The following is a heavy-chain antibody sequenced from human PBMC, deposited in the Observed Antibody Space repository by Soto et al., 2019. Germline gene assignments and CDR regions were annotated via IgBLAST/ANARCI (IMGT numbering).Heavy chain of an antibody. D-gene: IGHD3-22*01. J-gene: IGHJ4*02. V-gene: IGHV3-21*01. Sequence: GGSLRLSCATSGFTFSGYSMNWVRQAPGKGLEWVSSISSRSIYIYYADSVKGRFTISRDNAKNSLYLQMNSLRAEDTAVYYCARMYYYDSSGYPSIDYWGQGTLVTVSS. CDR2: ISSRSIYI. CDR3: ARMYYYDSSGYPSIDY. CDR1: GFTFSGYS.